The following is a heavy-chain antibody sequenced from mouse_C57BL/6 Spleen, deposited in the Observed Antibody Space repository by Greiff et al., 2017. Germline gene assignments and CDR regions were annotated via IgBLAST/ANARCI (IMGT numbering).Heavy chain of an antibody. CDR3: AKNDGYYPYWYFDV. D-gene: IGHD2-3*01. J-gene: IGHJ1*03. Sequence: LQESGPGLVQPSQSLSITCTVSGFSLTSYGVHWVRQSPGKGLEWLGVIWRGGSTDYNAAFMSRLSITKDNSKSQVFFKMNSLQADDTAIYYCAKNDGYYPYWYFDVWGTGTTVTVSS. CDR1: GFSLTSYG. CDR2: IWRGGST. V-gene: IGHV2-5*01.